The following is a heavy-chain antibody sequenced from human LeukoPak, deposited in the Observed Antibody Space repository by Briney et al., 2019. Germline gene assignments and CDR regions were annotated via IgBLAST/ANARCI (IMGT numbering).Heavy chain of an antibody. V-gene: IGHV4-34*12. Sequence: SETLSLTCAVYGVSFSGYYWSWLRQPPGKGLEWIGEIIHSGSTNSNPSLKSRVTKSVDASKNQFALKLSSVTAADTAVYYCARVGRQCLVLGFDYWGQGTLVTVSS. CDR1: GVSFSGYY. CDR3: ARVGRQCLVLGFDY. D-gene: IGHD6-19*01. CDR2: IIHSGST. J-gene: IGHJ4*02.